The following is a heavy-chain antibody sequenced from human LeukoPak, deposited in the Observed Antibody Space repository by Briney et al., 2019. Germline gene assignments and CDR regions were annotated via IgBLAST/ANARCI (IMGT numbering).Heavy chain of an antibody. CDR1: GGSISSSSYY. CDR3: ARQFHSSSPPENWFDP. V-gene: IGHV4-39*07. Sequence: PSETLSLTCAVSGGSISSSSYYWGWIRQPPGKGLEWIGSIYYSGSTYYNPSLKSRVTISVDTSKNQFSLNLSSVTAADTAVYYCARQFHSSSPPENWFDPWGQGTLVTVSS. D-gene: IGHD6-6*01. J-gene: IGHJ5*02. CDR2: IYYSGST.